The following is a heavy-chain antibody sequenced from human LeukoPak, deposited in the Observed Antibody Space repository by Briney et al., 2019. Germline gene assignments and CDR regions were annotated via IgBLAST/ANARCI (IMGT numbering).Heavy chain of an antibody. CDR1: GYTFTSYG. J-gene: IGHJ5*02. CDR3: ARAGQCSSTSCYSGFRQPYWLDP. D-gene: IGHD2-2*01. CDR2: ISAYNGNT. V-gene: IGHV1-18*04. Sequence: ASVKVSCKASGYTFTSYGISWVRQAPGQGLEWMGWISAYNGNTNYAQKLQGRVTMTTDTSTSTAYMELRSLRSDDTAVYYCARAGQCSSTSCYSGFRQPYWLDPWGQGTLVTVSS.